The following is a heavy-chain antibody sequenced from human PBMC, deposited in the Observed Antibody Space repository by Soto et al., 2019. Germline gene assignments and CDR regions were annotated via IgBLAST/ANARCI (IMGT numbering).Heavy chain of an antibody. J-gene: IGHJ4*02. D-gene: IGHD6-13*01. CDR2: IYYSGST. Sequence: SETLSLTCTVSCGSISSYYWSWIRQPPGKGLEWIGYIYYSGSTNYNPSLKSRVTISVDTSKNQFSLKLSSVTAADTAVYYCARVSYIAAAGTFDYWGQGTLVTVSS. V-gene: IGHV4-59*01. CDR1: CGSISSYY. CDR3: ARVSYIAAAGTFDY.